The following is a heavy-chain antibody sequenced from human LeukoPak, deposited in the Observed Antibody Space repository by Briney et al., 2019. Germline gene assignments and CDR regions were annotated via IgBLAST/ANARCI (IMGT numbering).Heavy chain of an antibody. V-gene: IGHV3-7*03. CDR3: ARGGGLDV. J-gene: IGHJ6*02. CDR2: INHNGNVN. D-gene: IGHD3-16*01. Sequence: GGTLRLSCAASGFTFSSYWMNWARQAPGKGLEWVASINHNGNVNYYVDSVKGRFTISRDNAKNSLYLQMSNLRAEDTAVYFCARGGGLDVWGQGATVTVSS. CDR1: GFTFSSYW.